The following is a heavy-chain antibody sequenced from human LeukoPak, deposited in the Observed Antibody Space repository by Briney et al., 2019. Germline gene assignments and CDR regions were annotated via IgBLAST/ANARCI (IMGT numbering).Heavy chain of an antibody. D-gene: IGHD3-10*01. CDR2: ISGSGSTI. V-gene: IGHV3-48*03. Sequence: PGGSLRLSCAASGFTFSSYEMNWVRQAPGKGPEWVSYISGSGSTIYYADSVKGRFTISRDNAKNSLYLQMNSLRAEDTALYYCAKDRRPTVSGGYFDLWGRGTLVIVSS. CDR1: GFTFSSYE. CDR3: AKDRRPTVSGGYFDL. J-gene: IGHJ2*01.